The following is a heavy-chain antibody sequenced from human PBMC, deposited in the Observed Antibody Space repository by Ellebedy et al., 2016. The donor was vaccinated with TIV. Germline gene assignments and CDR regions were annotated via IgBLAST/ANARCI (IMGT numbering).Heavy chain of an antibody. J-gene: IGHJ6*02. CDR2: IYYSGST. D-gene: IGHD2-21*02. CDR1: GGSISSYY. CDR3: ARDELMVTADKDYYYYYGMDV. V-gene: IGHV4-59*01. Sequence: MPSETLSLTCTVSGGSISSYYWSWIRQPPGKGLEWIGYIYYSGSTNYNPSLKSRVTISVDTSKNQFSLKLSSVTAADTAVYYCARDELMVTADKDYYYYYGMDVWGQGTTVTVSS.